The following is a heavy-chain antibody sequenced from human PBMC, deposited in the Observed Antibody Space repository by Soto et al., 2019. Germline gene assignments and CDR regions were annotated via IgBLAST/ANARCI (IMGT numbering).Heavy chain of an antibody. CDR1: GFTFSSYW. CDR3: ARERGPYDYIWGSYRPFDY. D-gene: IGHD3-16*02. Sequence: LRLSCAASGFTFSSYWMSWVRQAPGKGLEWVANIKQDGSEKYYVDSVKGRFTISRDNAKNSLYLQMNSLRAEDTAVYYCARERGPYDYIWGSYRPFDYWGQGTLVTVSS. CDR2: IKQDGSEK. J-gene: IGHJ4*02. V-gene: IGHV3-7*01.